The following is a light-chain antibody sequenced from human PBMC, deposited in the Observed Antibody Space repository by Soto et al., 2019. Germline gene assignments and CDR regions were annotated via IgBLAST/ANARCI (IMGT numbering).Light chain of an antibody. Sequence: DIQMTQSPSSLSASVGDRVTITCRASQGIRNYLGWYQQKPGKAPKRLIYAASSLQNGVPLRFSGSGSGTEFTLTISSLQPEDFATYYCLQHNSYPWTFGQGTKVEIK. CDR1: QGIRNY. J-gene: IGKJ1*01. CDR2: AAS. V-gene: IGKV1-17*01. CDR3: LQHNSYPWT.